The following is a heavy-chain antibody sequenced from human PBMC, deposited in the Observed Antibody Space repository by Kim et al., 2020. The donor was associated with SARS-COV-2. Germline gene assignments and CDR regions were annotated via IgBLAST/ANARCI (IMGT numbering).Heavy chain of an antibody. J-gene: IGHJ4*02. CDR3: ARGRRFGELSLSNFDY. V-gene: IGHV4-34*01. D-gene: IGHD3-10*01. Sequence: SLKSRVTISVDTSKNQFSLGLYSVTAADTAVYYCARGRRFGELSLSNFDYWGQGTPVTVSS.